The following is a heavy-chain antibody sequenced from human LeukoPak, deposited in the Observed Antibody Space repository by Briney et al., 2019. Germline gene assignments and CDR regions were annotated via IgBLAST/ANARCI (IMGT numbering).Heavy chain of an antibody. V-gene: IGHV3-23*01. J-gene: IGHJ4*02. Sequence: PGGSLRLSCAASGFTFSSYAMSWVRQAPGKGLEWVSSVSGSGGYTYYAGSVKGRFTISRDNSKNTLYLQMNSLRAEDTAIYYCAKDRPNYYDSSGHYYRRDGDYWGQRTLVTVSS. CDR3: AKDRPNYYDSSGHYYRRDGDY. D-gene: IGHD3-22*01. CDR1: GFTFSSYA. CDR2: VSGSGGYT.